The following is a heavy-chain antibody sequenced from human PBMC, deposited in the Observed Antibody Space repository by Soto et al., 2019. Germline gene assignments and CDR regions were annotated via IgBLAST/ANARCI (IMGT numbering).Heavy chain of an antibody. CDR1: GFTFSVYA. J-gene: IGHJ6*02. CDR3: ASLGVGDWANYYDYYGMDV. Sequence: EVQLLESGGGFVQPGGSLRLSCAATGFTFSVYAMTWVRQAPGKGLEWVSAVTANGRSTYSADSVKGRFTISRDNSKNTLFLQMNSLRAEDTAVYYCASLGVGDWANYYDYYGMDVWGQGTTVTVSS. V-gene: IGHV3-23*01. D-gene: IGHD2-21*02. CDR2: VTANGRST.